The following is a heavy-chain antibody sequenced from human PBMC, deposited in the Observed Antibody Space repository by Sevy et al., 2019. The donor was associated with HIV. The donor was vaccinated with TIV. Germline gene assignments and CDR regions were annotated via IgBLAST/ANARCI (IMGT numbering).Heavy chain of an antibody. J-gene: IGHJ4*02. V-gene: IGHV1-2*02. CDR1: GYTFTDYY. CDR2: INPNNGGT. Sequence: ASVKVSCRASGYTFTDYYLHWVRQAPGQGLEWMGWINPNNGGTEYAQRFQGRVAMTRDTSISTVYMELSRLRSDDTAVYYCARAVPVSGSYTNDYWGQGTLVTVSS. CDR3: ARAVPVSGSYTNDY. D-gene: IGHD3-10*01.